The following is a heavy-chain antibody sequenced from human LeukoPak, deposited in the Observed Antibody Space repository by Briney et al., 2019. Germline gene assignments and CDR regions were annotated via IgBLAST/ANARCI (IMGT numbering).Heavy chain of an antibody. CDR1: GYTFTSYG. CDR2: ISAYNGNT. J-gene: IGHJ4*02. CDR3: ARGGPRMITFGGVIVDTPLNY. Sequence: ASVKVSCKASGYTFTSYGISWVRPAPGQGLEWMGWISAYNGNTNYAQKLQGRVTMTTDTSTSTAYMELRSLRSDDTAVYYCARGGPRMITFGGVIVDTPLNYWGQGTWSPSPQ. V-gene: IGHV1-18*01. D-gene: IGHD3-16*02.